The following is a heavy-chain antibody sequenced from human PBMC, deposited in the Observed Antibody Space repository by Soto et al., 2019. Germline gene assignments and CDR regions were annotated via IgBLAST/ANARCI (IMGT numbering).Heavy chain of an antibody. V-gene: IGHV4-31*03. CDR3: TRSIQH. Sequence: QVQLQESGPGLVKPSQTLSLTCTVSGASITSCGYYWSRIRQHPGKGLEWIGYLYYSGSTDYNPSLQSRVPISVDTSKNQFSLKLSSVTAAATAVYYCTRSIQHWGQGTLVTVSS. CDR2: LYYSGST. CDR1: GASITSCGYY. J-gene: IGHJ1*01.